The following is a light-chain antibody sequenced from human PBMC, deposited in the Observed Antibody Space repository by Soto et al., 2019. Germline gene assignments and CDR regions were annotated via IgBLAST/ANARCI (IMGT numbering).Light chain of an antibody. CDR1: QSVLYSSNNKNY. Sequence: DIVMTQSPDSLAVSLGERATINCKSSQSVLYSSNNKNYLAWYQQKPGQPPKLLIYWASTRESGVPDRFSGSGYGTDFTLTISSLQAEDVEVYYCQQYYSTPRFTFGPGTKVDIK. V-gene: IGKV4-1*01. CDR2: WAS. J-gene: IGKJ3*01. CDR3: QQYYSTPRFT.